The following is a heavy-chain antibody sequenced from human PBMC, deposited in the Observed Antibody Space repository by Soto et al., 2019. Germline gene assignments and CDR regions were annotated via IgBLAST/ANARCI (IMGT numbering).Heavy chain of an antibody. Sequence: QVQLQESGPGLVKPSQTLSLTCTVSGGSISTGDHYWSWIRQPPGKGPEWIGHIKNSGNPYYSPSRKSRVTVSGDTSRYQFSLKLSSVTAADTAVYFCARGRGIGYGIDYWGQGNLVSVSS. CDR2: IKNSGNP. CDR1: GGSISTGDHY. D-gene: IGHD5-18*01. J-gene: IGHJ4*02. CDR3: ARGRGIGYGIDY. V-gene: IGHV4-30-4*01.